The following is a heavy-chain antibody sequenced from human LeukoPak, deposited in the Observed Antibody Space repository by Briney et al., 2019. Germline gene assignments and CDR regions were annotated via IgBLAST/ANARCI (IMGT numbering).Heavy chain of an antibody. CDR3: AKDLQRYYYDSSGYLN. V-gene: IGHV3-23*01. J-gene: IGHJ4*02. D-gene: IGHD3-22*01. CDR1: GFTFSSYA. Sequence: GGSLRLSCAASGFTFSSYAMSWVRQAPGKGLEGVSAISGSGGSTYYADSVKGRFTISRDNSKNTLYLQMNSLRAEDTAVYYCAKDLQRYYYDSSGYLNWGQGTLVTVSS. CDR2: ISGSGGST.